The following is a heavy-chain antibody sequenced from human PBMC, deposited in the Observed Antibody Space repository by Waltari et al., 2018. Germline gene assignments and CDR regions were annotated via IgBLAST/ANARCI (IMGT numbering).Heavy chain of an antibody. D-gene: IGHD6-19*01. Sequence: QVQLQQWGAGLLKPSETLSLTCAVYGGSFSGYYWSWLRQPPGKGLEWIGEINHSGSTNYNPSLKSRVTISVDTSKNQFSLKLSSVTAADTAVYYCASHSEGSSGWYSAFDIWGQGTMVTVSS. V-gene: IGHV4-34*01. CDR3: ASHSEGSSGWYSAFDI. J-gene: IGHJ3*02. CDR1: GGSFSGYY. CDR2: INHSGST.